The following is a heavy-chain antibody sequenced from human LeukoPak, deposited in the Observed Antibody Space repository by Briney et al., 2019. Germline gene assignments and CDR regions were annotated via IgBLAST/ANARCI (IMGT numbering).Heavy chain of an antibody. CDR3: ASLGQGLPPSYSFVIDV. V-gene: IGHV3-66*01. Sequence: PGGSLRLSCAASGFTFSSYGMHWVRQAPGKGLEWVAVIYSGDSTYYADSVKGRFTISRNNSKTTLYLQMNPLRPADTAVYSCASLGQGLPPSYSFVIDVWGQGTTVTV. CDR2: IYSGDST. CDR1: GFTFSSYG. D-gene: IGHD3-16*01. J-gene: IGHJ6*02.